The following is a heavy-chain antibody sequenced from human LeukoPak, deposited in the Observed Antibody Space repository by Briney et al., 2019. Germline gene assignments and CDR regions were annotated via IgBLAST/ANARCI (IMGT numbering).Heavy chain of an antibody. D-gene: IGHD2-15*01. Sequence: GGSLKLSCAASGFTFSGSAMHWVRQASGKGLEWVGRIRSKADSYATAYAASVKGRFTISRDDSKNTAYLQMNSLKTEDTAVYYCTSMVAALCYWGQGTLVTVSS. V-gene: IGHV3-73*01. CDR3: TSMVAALCY. CDR1: GFTFSGSA. J-gene: IGHJ4*02. CDR2: IRSKADSYAT.